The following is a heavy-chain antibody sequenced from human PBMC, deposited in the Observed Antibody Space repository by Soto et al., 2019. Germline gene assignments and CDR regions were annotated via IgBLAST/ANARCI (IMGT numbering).Heavy chain of an antibody. V-gene: IGHV3-30-3*01. CDR2: ISYDGSNK. CDR1: GISFSRKA. Sequence: GGSLRLSCAASGISFSRKAMHWVRQAPGKGLEWVSIISYDGSNKYYADSVKGRFTIARDNSKNTLYLQMNSLRAEDTAVYYCARETLRDIVIMIYSNERHAMDVWGQGTTVTVS. J-gene: IGHJ6*02. D-gene: IGHD2-8*01. CDR3: ARETLRDIVIMIYSNERHAMDV.